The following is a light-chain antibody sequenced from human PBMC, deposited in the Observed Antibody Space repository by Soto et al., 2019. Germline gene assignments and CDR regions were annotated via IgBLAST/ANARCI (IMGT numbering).Light chain of an antibody. Sequence: QSALTQPPSASGSPGQSVTISCTGTSSDVGAYNYVSWYQFHAGKAPKLIVYEVSKRPSDIPDRFSASKSGNTASLTVSGLLTEDEADYYCSSYAGSNNYVFGIGTKLTVL. CDR1: SSDVGAYNY. CDR2: EVS. V-gene: IGLV2-8*01. J-gene: IGLJ1*01. CDR3: SSYAGSNNYV.